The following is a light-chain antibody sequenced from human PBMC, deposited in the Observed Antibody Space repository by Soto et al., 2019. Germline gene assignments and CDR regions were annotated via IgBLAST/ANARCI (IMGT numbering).Light chain of an antibody. CDR1: QSLLHSNGYNY. V-gene: IGKV2-28*01. Sequence: IVMTQSPLSLPVTPGEPASISCRSSQSLLHSNGYNYLDWYLQKPGQSPQLLIYLGSNRASGVPARLSGSGGGAGFTLEISRVEAEDVGVYYCMKPLQWWTVGQGTKVHIK. CDR3: MKPLQWWT. CDR2: LGS. J-gene: IGKJ1*01.